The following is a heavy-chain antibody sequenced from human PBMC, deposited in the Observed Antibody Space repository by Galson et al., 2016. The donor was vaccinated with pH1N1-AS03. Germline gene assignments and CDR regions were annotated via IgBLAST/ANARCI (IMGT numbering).Heavy chain of an antibody. Sequence: SLRLSCAASGFTFSSSAMNWVRQAPGRGLEWVSGIGGIDSSTWYAESVKGRFTVSRDNSKNTVYLQLNSLRAEDTAIYYCARGAGSPHWFDPWGQGTFVTVSA. CDR2: IGGIDSST. D-gene: IGHD6-19*01. CDR3: ARGAGSPHWFDP. V-gene: IGHV3-23*01. J-gene: IGHJ5*02. CDR1: GFTFSSSA.